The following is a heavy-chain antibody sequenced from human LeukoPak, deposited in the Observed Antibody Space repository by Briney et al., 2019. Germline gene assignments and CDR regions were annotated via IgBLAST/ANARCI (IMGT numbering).Heavy chain of an antibody. J-gene: IGHJ4*02. V-gene: IGHV3-30-3*01. CDR1: GFTFSSYA. CDR3: ARAGAGFSDYPLDY. Sequence: GGSLRLSCAASGFTFSSYAMHWVRQAPGKGLEWVAVISYDGSNKYYADSVKGRFTISRDNSKNTLYLQMNSLRAEDTAVYYCARAGAGFSDYPLDYWGQGTLVTVSS. D-gene: IGHD4-17*01. CDR2: ISYDGSNK.